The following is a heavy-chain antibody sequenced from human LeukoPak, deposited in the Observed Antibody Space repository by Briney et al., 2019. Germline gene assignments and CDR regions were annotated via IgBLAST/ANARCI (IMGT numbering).Heavy chain of an antibody. CDR2: ISAYNRNT. CDR3: ARDTGEDGDYEFDY. V-gene: IGHV1-18*01. J-gene: IGHJ4*02. Sequence: ASVKVSCKASGYTFTSYGISWVRQAPGQGLEWMGWISAYNRNTNYAQKLQGRVTMTTDTSTSTACMELRSLRSDDTAVYYCARDTGEDGDYEFDYWGQGTLVTVSS. D-gene: IGHD4-17*01. CDR1: GYTFTSYG.